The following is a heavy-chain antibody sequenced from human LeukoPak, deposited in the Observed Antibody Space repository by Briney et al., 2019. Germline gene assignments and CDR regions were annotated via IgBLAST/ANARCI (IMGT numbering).Heavy chain of an antibody. CDR2: IIPIFGTA. V-gene: IGHV1-69*13. Sequence: AASVKVSCKASGGTFSSYAISWVRQAPGQGLEWMGGIIPIFGTANYAQKFQGRVTITADESTSTAYMELSSLRSEDTAVYYCAREPYGDYVTNYFDYWGQGTLVTVSS. J-gene: IGHJ4*02. D-gene: IGHD4-17*01. CDR3: AREPYGDYVTNYFDY. CDR1: GGTFSSYA.